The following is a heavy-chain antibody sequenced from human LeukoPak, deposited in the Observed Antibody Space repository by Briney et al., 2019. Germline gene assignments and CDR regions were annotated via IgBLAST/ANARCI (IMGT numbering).Heavy chain of an antibody. CDR3: ARDLTGAVFDF. V-gene: IGHV3-74*01. D-gene: IGHD1-26*01. CDR1: GFTFSSYW. Sequence: ARGSLSLSCAASGFTFSSYWMHWVSQAPGKGLVCVSRITSDGGTTSYADSVRGRFTISRDNAKNTVYLQMNSLRAEDTAVYYCARDLTGAVFDFWGERSLLSVSS. J-gene: IGHJ4*02. CDR2: ITSDGGTT.